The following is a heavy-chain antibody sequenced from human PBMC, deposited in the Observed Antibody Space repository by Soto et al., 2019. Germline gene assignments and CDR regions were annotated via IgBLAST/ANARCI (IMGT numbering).Heavy chain of an antibody. CDR3: AKVDFWNWYFEL. V-gene: IGHV3-23*01. J-gene: IGHJ2*01. D-gene: IGHD3-3*01. Sequence: EVQLLESGGGLVQPGGSLRLSCAASGFTFSDYAMTWLRQAPGKGLEWVSGISGSGATTYYADSVKGRFTISRDNSKNTLYLQMNSLRAEDTAVYYCAKVDFWNWYFELWGRGTLVTVSS. CDR1: GFTFSDYA. CDR2: ISGSGATT.